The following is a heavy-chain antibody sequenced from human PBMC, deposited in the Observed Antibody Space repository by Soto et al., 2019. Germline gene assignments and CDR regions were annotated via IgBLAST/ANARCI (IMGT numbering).Heavy chain of an antibody. J-gene: IGHJ6*03. D-gene: IGHD6-13*01. V-gene: IGHV5-51*01. CDR3: ARHTKGYSTNKAEHLYYYYMDV. CDR1: GYSVTSYW. Sequence: PGESVKISCKGSGYSVTSYWMGWVRHMPGKGLEWMGIIYPGDSDTRYSPSFQGQVTISADKSITTAYLQRSSLKASDTAIYYCARHTKGYSTNKAEHLYYYYMDVWGKGTTVTVSS. CDR2: IYPGDSDT.